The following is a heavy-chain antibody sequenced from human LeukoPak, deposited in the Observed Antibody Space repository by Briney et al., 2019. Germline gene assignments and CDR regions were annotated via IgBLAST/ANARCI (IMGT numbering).Heavy chain of an antibody. CDR2: IFYSGST. CDR3: ARPATVTTSFWYFDL. V-gene: IGHV4-39*01. J-gene: IGHJ2*01. D-gene: IGHD4-17*01. CDR1: GGSISTSSYY. Sequence: SAPLSLTCTISGGSISTSSYYWGWIRQPPGKGLEWIGSIFYSGSTYYNPSLKSRVTISVDTSKNQFSLNLSSVTAADTAVYYCARPATVTTSFWYFDLWGRGTLVTVSS.